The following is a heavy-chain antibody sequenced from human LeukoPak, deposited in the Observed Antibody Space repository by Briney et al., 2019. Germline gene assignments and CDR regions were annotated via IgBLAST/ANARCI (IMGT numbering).Heavy chain of an antibody. V-gene: IGHV3-23*01. J-gene: IGHJ4*02. CDR3: AKEGSSSWYEDYFDY. CDR1: GFTFSSYA. D-gene: IGHD6-13*01. Sequence: GASLRLSCAASGFTFSSYAMSWVRQAPGKGLEWVLAISGSGGSTYYADSVKGRFTISRDNSKNTLYLQMNSLRAEDTAVYYCAKEGSSSWYEDYFDYWGQGTLVTVSS. CDR2: ISGSGGST.